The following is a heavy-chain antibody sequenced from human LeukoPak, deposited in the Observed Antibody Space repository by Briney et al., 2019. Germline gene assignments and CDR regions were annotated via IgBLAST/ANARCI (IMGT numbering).Heavy chain of an antibody. D-gene: IGHD3-16*01. V-gene: IGHV4-59*01. CDR1: GGSISSYY. J-gene: IGHJ6*03. CDR2: IYYSGST. Sequence: SEPLSLTCTVSGGSISSYYWGWIRQPPGKGLEWIGYIYYSGSTNYNPSLKSRVTISVDTSKNQFPLKLSSVAAADTAVYYCARETSQKGAHYMDVWGKGTTVTISS. CDR3: ARETSQKGAHYMDV.